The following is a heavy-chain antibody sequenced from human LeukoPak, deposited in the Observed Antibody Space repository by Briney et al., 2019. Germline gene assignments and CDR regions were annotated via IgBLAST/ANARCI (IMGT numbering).Heavy chain of an antibody. D-gene: IGHD2-15*01. J-gene: IGHJ4*02. CDR1: GFSFSNYA. CDR2: ITSSGVST. Sequence: GGSLRLSCAASGFSFSNYAMSWVRQAPGKGPEWVSSITSSGVSTDYADSVKGRFTISRDNSRNTLYLQMKSLTAEDTAVYFCAKGGAVVAAPIDYWGRGTLVTVSS. V-gene: IGHV3-23*01. CDR3: AKGGAVVAAPIDY.